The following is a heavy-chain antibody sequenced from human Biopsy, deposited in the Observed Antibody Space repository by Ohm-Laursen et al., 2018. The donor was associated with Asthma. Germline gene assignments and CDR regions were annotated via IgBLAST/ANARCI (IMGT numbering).Heavy chain of an antibody. D-gene: IGHD3-3*01. CDR1: GFTFRSYA. J-gene: IGHJ4*02. Sequence: SLRLSCTAPGFTFRSYAMHWVRQAPGKGLEWVAVGGSYYDGGLKYYADSVNGRFTVSRDESKNTLYLQMNSLRPDDTAVYYCARDVMEWYLPAFDFWGQGTLVTVSS. V-gene: IGHV3-30-3*01. CDR2: GGSYYDGGLK. CDR3: ARDVMEWYLPAFDF.